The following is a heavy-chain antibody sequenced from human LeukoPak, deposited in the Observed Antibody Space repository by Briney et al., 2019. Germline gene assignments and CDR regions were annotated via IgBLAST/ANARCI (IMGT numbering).Heavy chain of an antibody. CDR1: GGSITSSSFY. CDR2: MYCSGST. D-gene: IGHD5/OR15-5a*01. CDR3: ARWVSTPRAYSDY. J-gene: IGHJ4*02. Sequence: PSETLSLTCTVSGGSITSSSFYWGWIRQPPGKGLEWIGNMYCSGSTYYNPVLESRATLCVDTSKNQFSLKQSPVTADDTAVYYCARWVSTPRAYSDYWGEGTLVTVPS. V-gene: IGHV4-39*01.